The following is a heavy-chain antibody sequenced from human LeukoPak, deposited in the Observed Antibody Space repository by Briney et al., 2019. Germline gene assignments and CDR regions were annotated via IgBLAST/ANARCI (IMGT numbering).Heavy chain of an antibody. CDR3: ARAYSSSWYWNWFDP. D-gene: IGHD6-13*01. Sequence: SETLSLTCTVSGVSISSSYSYWGWIRQPPGMGLEWIGSIYYTGYTYYNPSLKSRVTISVDMSKNQFSLKMSSVTAADTAVYYCARAYSSSWYWNWFDPWGQGTLVTVSS. V-gene: IGHV4-39*07. J-gene: IGHJ5*02. CDR1: GVSISSSYSY. CDR2: IYYTGYT.